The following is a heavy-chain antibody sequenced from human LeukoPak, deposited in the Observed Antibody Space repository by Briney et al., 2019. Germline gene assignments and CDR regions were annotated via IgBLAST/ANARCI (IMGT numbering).Heavy chain of an antibody. CDR2: ISGSGGST. CDR1: GFXXSSYA. Sequence: XXLRLXXXXSGFXXSSYAMSWVRQAPGKGLEWVSAISGSGGSTYYADSVKGRFTISRDNSKNTLYLQMNSLRAEDTAVYYCAKFATYWGQGTLVTVSS. J-gene: IGHJ4*02. V-gene: IGHV3-23*01. CDR3: AKFATY.